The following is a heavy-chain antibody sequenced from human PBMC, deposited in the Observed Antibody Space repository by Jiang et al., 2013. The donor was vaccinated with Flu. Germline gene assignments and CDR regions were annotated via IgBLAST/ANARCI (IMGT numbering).Heavy chain of an antibody. J-gene: IGHJ4*02. CDR3: ARGRLKYCSSGVCYPYYFDH. D-gene: IGHD2-8*01. CDR2: IDHTGYS. CDR1: GVSFNNFF. V-gene: IGHV4-34*01. Sequence: LLKPSETLSLTCGANGVSFNNFFWTWIRQSPGKGLEWIGEIDHTGYSDYNPSLKSRVTISVDTSKKEFSLNLKSVTAADTAVYYCARGRLKYCSSGVCYPYYFDHWGQGTLVTVSS.